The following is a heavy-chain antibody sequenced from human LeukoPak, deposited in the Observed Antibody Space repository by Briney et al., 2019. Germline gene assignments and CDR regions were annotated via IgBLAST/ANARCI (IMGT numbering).Heavy chain of an antibody. CDR3: ARVGSTVTTYYFDY. CDR1: GGSFSGYY. CDR2: TYYSGST. V-gene: IGHV4-34*09. J-gene: IGHJ4*02. Sequence: SETLSLTCAVYGGSFSGYYWSWIRQPPGKGLEWIGYTYYSGSTYYNPSLKSRVTISVDTSKNQFSLKLSSVTAADTAVYYCARVGSTVTTYYFDYWGQGTLVTVSS. D-gene: IGHD4-17*01.